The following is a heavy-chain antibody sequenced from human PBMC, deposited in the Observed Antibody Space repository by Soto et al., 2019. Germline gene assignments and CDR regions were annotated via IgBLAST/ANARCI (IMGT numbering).Heavy chain of an antibody. CDR1: GFSLSTSGVD. Sequence: QITLKESGPTLVKPTQTLTLTCTFSGFSLSTSGVDVGWIRQPPGKALEWLALIYWDDDKRYSPSLKSRLTINKDTSKNQVVLTMTNMDPVDTATYYCAHSETGTRPYYYYYGMDVWGQGTTVTVSS. V-gene: IGHV2-5*02. CDR2: IYWDDDK. CDR3: AHSETGTRPYYYYYGMDV. D-gene: IGHD1-1*01. J-gene: IGHJ6*02.